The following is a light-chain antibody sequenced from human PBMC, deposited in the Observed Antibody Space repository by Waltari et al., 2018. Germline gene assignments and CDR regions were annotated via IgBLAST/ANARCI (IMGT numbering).Light chain of an antibody. CDR3: QQYGTSPPWT. Sequence: EIVLPQSPGTLSLSPGERATLHFRASQSLPNNYLAWYQRKPGQAPRLLIYAASNRASGIPDRFSGSGSGTDFTLTISRLEPEDFAIYYCQQYGTSPPWTFGQGTKVEIK. V-gene: IGKV3-20*01. CDR2: AAS. J-gene: IGKJ1*01. CDR1: QSLPNNY.